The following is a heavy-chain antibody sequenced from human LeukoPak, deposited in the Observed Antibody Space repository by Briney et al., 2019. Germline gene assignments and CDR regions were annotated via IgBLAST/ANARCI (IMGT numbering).Heavy chain of an antibody. CDR3: ARTVSSSWGFFDS. CDR2: VRDDGSTK. V-gene: IGHV3-30*02. J-gene: IGHJ4*02. D-gene: IGHD6-6*01. CDR1: GITFRTYG. Sequence: GGSLRLSCAASGITFRTYGMHWVRQAPGKGLEWMSFVRDDGSTKYYADPVKGRFTISRDNSKSTLYLQMNSLRAEDTAVYFCARTVSSSWGFFDSWGQGTLVTVSS.